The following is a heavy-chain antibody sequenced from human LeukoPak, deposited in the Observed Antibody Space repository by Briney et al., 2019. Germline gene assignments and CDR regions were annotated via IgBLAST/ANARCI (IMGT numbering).Heavy chain of an antibody. D-gene: IGHD2-21*01. CDR3: ARADRLHGGPYLIGP. Sequence: ASVKVSCKTSGYTFTDYYMHWVRQAPGQGLEWLGWINPNSGGTSSAQKFQGRVTMTRDTSITTVYMEVSWLTSDDTAIYYCARADRLHGGPYLIGPWGQGTLVTVSS. CDR2: INPNSGGT. J-gene: IGHJ5*02. V-gene: IGHV1-2*02. CDR1: GYTFTDYY.